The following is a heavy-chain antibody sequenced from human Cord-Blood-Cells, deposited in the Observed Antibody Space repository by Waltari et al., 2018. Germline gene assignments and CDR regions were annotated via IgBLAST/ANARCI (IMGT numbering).Heavy chain of an antibody. D-gene: IGHD3-3*01. J-gene: IGHJ4*02. Sequence: QMQLVQSGPEVKKPGTSVKVSCKASGFTFTSSAVQWVRQARGQRLEWLGWIVVGSGNTNYAKKFQERVTITSDMSTSTAYMELSSLRSEDTAVYYCAASYDFWSGYYPPHYWGQGTLVTVSS. CDR2: IVVGSGNT. V-gene: IGHV1-58*01. CDR3: AASYDFWSGYYPPHY. CDR1: GFTFTSSA.